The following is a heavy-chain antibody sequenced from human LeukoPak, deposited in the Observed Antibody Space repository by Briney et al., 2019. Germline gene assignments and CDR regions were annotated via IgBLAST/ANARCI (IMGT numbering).Heavy chain of an antibody. CDR1: GFSFSSYW. CDR2: IKSDGSST. V-gene: IGHV3-74*01. CDR3: TRSDWFDP. Sequence: GGSLRLSCAASGFSFSSYWMHWVRQAPGKGLVWVSRIKSDGSSTSYADSVKGRFTISRDNAKNTLYLQMNSLRAEDTAVYYCTRSDWFDPWGQGTLVIVSS. J-gene: IGHJ5*02.